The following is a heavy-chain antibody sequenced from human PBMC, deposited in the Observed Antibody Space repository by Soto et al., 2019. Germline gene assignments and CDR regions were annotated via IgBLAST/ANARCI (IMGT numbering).Heavy chain of an antibody. D-gene: IGHD6-13*01. CDR2: IIPILGIA. V-gene: IGHV1-69*02. CDR3: AIGQQLALDY. CDR1: GGTFSSYT. Sequence: QVQLVQSGAEVKKPGSSVKVSCKASGGTFSSYTISWVRQAPGQGLEWMGRIIPILGIANDAQKYQGRVTITADKSTRTAYMELSSLRSEDTAVYYCAIGQQLALDYWGQGTLVTVSS. J-gene: IGHJ4*02.